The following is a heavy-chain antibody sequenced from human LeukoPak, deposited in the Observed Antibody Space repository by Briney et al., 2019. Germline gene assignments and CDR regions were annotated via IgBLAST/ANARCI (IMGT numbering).Heavy chain of an antibody. J-gene: IGHJ4*02. CDR2: FCGSGCST. Sequence: GESLRLSCAASGFTFSRYVMSGVRQAPGEGLEWVSDFCGSGCSTHYADSVKGLSTISRDNEKHSVYLRMRSTRAEDTAVYYCTREDRYSSSWYSDYWGQGTLVTVSS. V-gene: IGHV3-23*01. CDR3: TREDRYSSSWYSDY. CDR1: GFTFSRYV. D-gene: IGHD6-13*01.